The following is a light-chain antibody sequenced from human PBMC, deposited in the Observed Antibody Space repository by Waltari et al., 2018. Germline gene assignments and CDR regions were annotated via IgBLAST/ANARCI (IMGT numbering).Light chain of an antibody. CDR2: RAS. J-gene: IGKJ2*03. CDR3: QQHDNSPPYS. V-gene: IGKV1-33*01. CDR1: QGISNW. Sequence: DIQMTQSPSSLSASVGDIVTITCRASQGISNWLAWYQQKPGKAPKLLIYRASNLETGVPSRFSGSGSGTDFTLTISSLQPEDIATYYCQQHDNSPPYSFGQGTKVEIK.